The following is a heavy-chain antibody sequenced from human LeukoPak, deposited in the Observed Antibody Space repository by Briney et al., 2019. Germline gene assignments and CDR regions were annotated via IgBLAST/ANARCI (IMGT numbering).Heavy chain of an antibody. CDR3: ARRISSWNVYIDR. J-gene: IGHJ4*02. CDR2: IYYSGST. V-gene: IGHV4-39*07. Sequence: PSETLSLTCTVSGGSISGSHYYWGWIRQPPGKGLEWIGSIYYSGSTYYNPSLKSRVTISVDTSKNHFSLKVSSVSAADTAIYYCARRISSWNVYIDRWGQGTQVTVSS. D-gene: IGHD1-1*01. CDR1: GGSISGSHYY.